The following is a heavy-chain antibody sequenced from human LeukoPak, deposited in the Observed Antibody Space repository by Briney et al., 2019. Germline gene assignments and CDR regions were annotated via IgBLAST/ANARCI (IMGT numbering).Heavy chain of an antibody. CDR3: ARELGSSSPPGYFDY. Sequence: GASVKVSCKASGYTFTSYYMHWVRQAPGQGLEWMGIINPSGGSTSYAQKFQGRVTMTRDMSTSTVYMELSSLRSEDTAVYCCARELGSSSPPGYFDYWGQGTLVTVSS. V-gene: IGHV1-46*01. CDR1: GYTFTSYY. CDR2: INPSGGST. D-gene: IGHD6-6*01. J-gene: IGHJ4*02.